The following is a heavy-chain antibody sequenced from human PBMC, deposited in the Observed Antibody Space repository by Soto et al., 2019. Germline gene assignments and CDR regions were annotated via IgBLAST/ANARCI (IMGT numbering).Heavy chain of an antibody. CDR1: VFSLTTSGEG. J-gene: IGHJ5*02. CDR2: IYWNDDQ. V-gene: IGHV2-5*01. Sequence: QITLKESGPTLVKPTQTLTLTCTFSVFSLTTSGEGVGWIRQSPGKALEWLALIYWNDDQWYSPSLKSRLTSTKDTSKNQVVLKMTNMDPVDTATYFCARSSRITMIGVVSWFDPWCQGTLVTVSS. CDR3: ARSSRITMIGVVSWFDP. D-gene: IGHD3-3*01.